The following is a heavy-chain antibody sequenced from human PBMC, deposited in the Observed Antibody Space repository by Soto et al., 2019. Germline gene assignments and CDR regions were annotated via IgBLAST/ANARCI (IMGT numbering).Heavy chain of an antibody. Sequence: QVQLQQWGAGLLKPSETLSLTCAVYGGSFSGYYWSWIRQPPGKGLEWIGEINHSGSTNYNPSLKSRVTISVDTSKNQFSLKLSSVTAADTAVYYCARGGGIAVALSWFGPWGQGTLVTVSS. CDR2: INHSGST. CDR1: GGSFSGYY. V-gene: IGHV4-34*01. D-gene: IGHD6-19*01. J-gene: IGHJ5*02. CDR3: ARGGGIAVALSWFGP.